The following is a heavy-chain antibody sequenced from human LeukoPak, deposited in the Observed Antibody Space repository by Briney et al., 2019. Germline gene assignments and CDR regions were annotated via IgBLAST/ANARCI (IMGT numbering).Heavy chain of an antibody. CDR3: ARGGLQQLVGEYYFDY. V-gene: IGHV1-69*05. J-gene: IGHJ4*02. Sequence: SVKVSCKASGGTFSSYAISWVRQAPGQGLEWMGRIIPIFGTANYAQKFQGRVTITTDESTSTAYMELSSLRSEDTAVYYCARGGLQQLVGEYYFDYWGQGTLVTVSS. CDR1: GGTFSSYA. D-gene: IGHD6-6*01. CDR2: IIPIFGTA.